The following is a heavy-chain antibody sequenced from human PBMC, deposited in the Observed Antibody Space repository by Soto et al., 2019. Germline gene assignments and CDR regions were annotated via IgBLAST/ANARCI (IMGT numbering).Heavy chain of an antibody. V-gene: IGHV1-69*13. Sequence: ASVKVSCKASGGTFSSYAISWVRQAPGQGLEWMGGIIPIFGTANYAQKFQGRVTITADESTSTAYMELSSLRSEDTAVYYCARGPPADYVWGSYRPWDYWGQGTLVTVSS. CDR1: GGTFSSYA. CDR3: ARGPPADYVWGSYRPWDY. CDR2: IIPIFGTA. D-gene: IGHD3-16*02. J-gene: IGHJ4*02.